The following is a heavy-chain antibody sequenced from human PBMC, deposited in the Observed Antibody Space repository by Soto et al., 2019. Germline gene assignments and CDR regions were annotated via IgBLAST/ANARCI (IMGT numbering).Heavy chain of an antibody. CDR1: GFTFSSYA. CDR3: AKDLGGYVHYYDSSGYSDY. V-gene: IGHV3-23*01. Sequence: GGSLRLSCAASGFTFSSYAMSWVRQAPGKGLEWVSAISGSGGSTYYADSVKGRFTFSRDNSKNTLYLQMNSLRAEDTAVYYCAKDLGGYVHYYDSSGYSDYWGQGTMVTVYS. CDR2: ISGSGGST. J-gene: IGHJ4*02. D-gene: IGHD3-22*01.